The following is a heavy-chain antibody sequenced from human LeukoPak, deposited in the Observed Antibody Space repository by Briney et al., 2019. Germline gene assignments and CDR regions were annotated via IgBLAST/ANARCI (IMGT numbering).Heavy chain of an antibody. V-gene: IGHV4-34*01. CDR3: TRGPPSRGYSYGPARDGSDV. CDR1: GGSFSGYY. CDR2: FNHGGST. Sequence: SETLSLTCAVYGGSFSGYYWSWIRQSPGKGLEWIGEFNHGGSTKYNPSLESRVTISVDTSKSRFSLKVNSVIAADTAVYYCTRGPPSRGYSYGPARDGSDVWGKGTTVTVSS. D-gene: IGHD5-18*01. J-gene: IGHJ6*04.